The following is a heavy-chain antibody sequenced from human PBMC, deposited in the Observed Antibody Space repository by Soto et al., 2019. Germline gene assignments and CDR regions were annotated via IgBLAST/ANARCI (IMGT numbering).Heavy chain of an antibody. CDR1: GGTFSSYA. J-gene: IGHJ6*02. V-gene: IGHV1-69*01. CDR2: IIPIFGTP. CDR3: ARVTKSYYYDYGMDV. Sequence: QVQLVQSGAELKKPGSSVKVSCKASGGTFSSYAISWVRQAPGQGLEWMGGIIPIFGTPNYAQKFQGRVTITADESTSTAYMELSSLRSEDTAVYYCARVTKSYYYDYGMDVWGQGTKVTVSS.